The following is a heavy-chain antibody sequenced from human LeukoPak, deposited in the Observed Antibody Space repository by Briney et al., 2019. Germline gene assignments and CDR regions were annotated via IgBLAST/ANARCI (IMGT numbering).Heavy chain of an antibody. J-gene: IGHJ6*02. D-gene: IGHD3-10*01. V-gene: IGHV4-4*07. CDR2: MYTSGCT. Sequence: SVTLSLTCTVSGGSITSNYWSWIRQPAGKGLEWIGRMYTSGCTDYNLRLTRRVTMSRDTSRNQFSLRLATVTAANTGECCGARDSCLNGGMVRGVKHGMDVWSQGITVTVS. CDR1: GGSITSNY. CDR3: ARDSCLNGGMVRGVKHGMDV.